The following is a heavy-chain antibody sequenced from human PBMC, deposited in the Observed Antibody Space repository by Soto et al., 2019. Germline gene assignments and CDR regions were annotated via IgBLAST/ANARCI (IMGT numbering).Heavy chain of an antibody. V-gene: IGHV4-34*01. CDR2: INRRGTI. J-gene: IGHJ5*02. Sequence: QVHLHQWGAGLLKPSATLSLTCRVDGGALSDDFWNWPRQAPGKGLEWTGEINRRGTINYKPSLMTRLTLLVDTYQNELSMRRDSVTGKDTAVYSCARGGGVGGSLIVWFDPCGQEAPVTV. D-gene: IGHD3-16*01. CDR3: ARGGGVGGSLIVWFDP. CDR1: GGALSDDF.